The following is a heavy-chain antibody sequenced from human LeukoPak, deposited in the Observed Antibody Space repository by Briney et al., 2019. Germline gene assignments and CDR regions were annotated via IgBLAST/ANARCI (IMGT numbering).Heavy chain of an antibody. D-gene: IGHD2-8*01. Sequence: GASVKVSCKASGGAFSSYAISWVRQAPGQGLEWMGGIIPIFGTANYAQKFQGRVTITADESTSTAYMELSSLRSEDTVVYYCASDNDLITDLWGRGTLVTVSS. CDR2: IIPIFGTA. J-gene: IGHJ2*01. CDR3: ASDNDLITDL. CDR1: GGAFSSYA. V-gene: IGHV1-69*13.